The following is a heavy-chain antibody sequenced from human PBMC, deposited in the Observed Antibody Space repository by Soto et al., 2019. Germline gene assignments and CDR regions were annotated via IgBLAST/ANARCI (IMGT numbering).Heavy chain of an antibody. V-gene: IGHV2-5*02. J-gene: IGHJ4*02. CDR1: GFSLSTSGVG. CDR3: AHTSLVYGSTPWLDY. Sequence: QITLKESGPTLVKPTQTLTLTCTFSGFSLSTSGVGVGWIRQPPGKALEWLALIYWDDDKRYSPSLKSRLTITKDTSKNQLVLTMTNMDPVDTATYYCAHTSLVYGSTPWLDYWGQGTLVTVSS. CDR2: IYWDDDK. D-gene: IGHD3-10*01.